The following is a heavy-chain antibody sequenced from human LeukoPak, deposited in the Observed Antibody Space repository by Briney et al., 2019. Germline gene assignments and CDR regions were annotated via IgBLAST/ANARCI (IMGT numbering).Heavy chain of an antibody. CDR2: IIPIFGTA. J-gene: IGHJ4*02. CDR3: ARDQLAVGIAAVLY. D-gene: IGHD6-13*01. CDR1: GGTFSSYA. V-gene: IGHV1-69*13. Sequence: GASVKVSCKASGGTFSSYAISWVRQAPGQGLEWMGGIIPIFGTANYAQKLQGRVTITADESTSTAYMELSSLRSEDTAVYYCARDQLAVGIAAVLYWGQGTLVTVSS.